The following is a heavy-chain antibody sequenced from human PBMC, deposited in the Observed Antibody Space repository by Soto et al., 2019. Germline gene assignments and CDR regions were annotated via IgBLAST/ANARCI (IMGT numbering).Heavy chain of an antibody. CDR3: ARHSPGYRHWFDP. CDR1: GGSISSSSYY. Sequence: SETLSLTCTVSGGSISSSSYYWGWIRQPPGKGLEWIGSIYYSGSTYYNPSLKSRVTISVDTSKNQFSLKLSSVTAADTAVYYCARHSPGYRHWFDPWGQGTLVTVSS. D-gene: IGHD6-13*01. J-gene: IGHJ5*02. V-gene: IGHV4-39*01. CDR2: IYYSGST.